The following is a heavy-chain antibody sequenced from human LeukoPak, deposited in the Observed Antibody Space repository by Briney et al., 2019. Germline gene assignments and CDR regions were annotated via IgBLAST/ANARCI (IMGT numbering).Heavy chain of an antibody. CDR2: IYYSGST. CDR1: GGSISSSSYY. D-gene: IGHD3-16*02. J-gene: IGHJ6*02. Sequence: SETLSLTCTVSGGSISSSSYYWGWIRQPPGKGLEWIGSIYYSGSTYYNPSLKSRVTISVDTSKNQFSLKLSSVTAADTAEYYCEGSGSYREVYYYYGMDVWGQGTTVTVSS. V-gene: IGHV4-39*01. CDR3: EGSGSYREVYYYYGMDV.